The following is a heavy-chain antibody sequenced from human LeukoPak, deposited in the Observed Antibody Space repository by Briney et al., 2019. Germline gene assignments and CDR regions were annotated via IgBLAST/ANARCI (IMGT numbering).Heavy chain of an antibody. J-gene: IGHJ5*02. V-gene: IGHV4-4*07. CDR3: ARDREVVVAAILFNWFDP. CDR1: GGSISSYY. Sequence: PSETLSLTCTVSGGSISSYYWSWIRQPAGKGLEWIGRIYTSGSTNYNPSLKSRVTMSVDTSKNQFSLKLSSVTAADTAVYYCARDREVVVAAILFNWFDPWGQGTLVTVSS. CDR2: IYTSGST. D-gene: IGHD2-15*01.